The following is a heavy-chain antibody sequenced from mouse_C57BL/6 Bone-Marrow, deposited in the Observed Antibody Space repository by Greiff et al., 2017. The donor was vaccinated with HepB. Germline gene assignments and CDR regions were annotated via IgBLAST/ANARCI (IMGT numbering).Heavy chain of an antibody. Sequence: VQLQQPGPELVKPGASVKISCKASGYSFTDYNMNWVKQSNGKSLEWIGVINPNYGTTSYNQKFKGKATLTVDQASSPAYMQLNSLTSEDSAVYYCARWDYGSSPFGYWGQGTLVTVSA. CDR3: ARWDYGSSPFGY. D-gene: IGHD1-1*01. J-gene: IGHJ3*01. CDR1: GYSFTDYN. CDR2: INPNYGTT. V-gene: IGHV1-39*01.